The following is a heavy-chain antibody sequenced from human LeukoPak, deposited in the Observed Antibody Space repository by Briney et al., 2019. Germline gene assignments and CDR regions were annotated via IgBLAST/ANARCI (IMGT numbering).Heavy chain of an antibody. V-gene: IGHV1-46*01. CDR3: ARRGGDGFYFDD. CDR2: INPSGGST. D-gene: IGHD2-21*02. Sequence: ASVKVSCKTSGYIFTSYYMYWVRQAPGQGLEWMGIINPSGGSTNYAQMFQGRVTMTRDTSTGTVYMELSSLRSEDTAVYFCARRGGDGFYFDDWGQGTLVTVSS. J-gene: IGHJ4*03. CDR1: GYIFTSYY.